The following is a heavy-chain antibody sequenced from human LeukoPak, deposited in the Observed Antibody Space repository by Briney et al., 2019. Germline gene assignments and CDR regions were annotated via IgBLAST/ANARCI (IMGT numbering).Heavy chain of an antibody. CDR2: INPNSGGT. V-gene: IGHV1-2*02. Sequence: ASVKVSCKASGYTFTGYYMHWVRQAPGQGLEWMGWINPNSGGTNYAQKFQGRVTMTRGTSISTAYMELSRLRSDDTAVYYCAREELEQWLVPLDYWGQGTLVTVSS. J-gene: IGHJ4*02. CDR1: GYTFTGYY. D-gene: IGHD6-19*01. CDR3: AREELEQWLVPLDY.